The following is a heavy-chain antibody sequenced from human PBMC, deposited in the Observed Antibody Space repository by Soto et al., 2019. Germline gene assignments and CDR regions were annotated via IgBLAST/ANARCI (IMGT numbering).Heavy chain of an antibody. CDR1: GYTFTSYG. CDR3: ARVGQYGSGSGYYFDY. D-gene: IGHD3-10*01. CDR2: ISAYNGNT. J-gene: IGHJ4*02. Sequence: GASVKVSCKASGYTFTSYGINWVRQAPGQGLEWMGWISAYNGNTNYAQKLQGRVTMTTDTSTSTAYMELRSLRSDDTAVYYCARVGQYGSGSGYYFDYWGQGTLVTVSS. V-gene: IGHV1-18*01.